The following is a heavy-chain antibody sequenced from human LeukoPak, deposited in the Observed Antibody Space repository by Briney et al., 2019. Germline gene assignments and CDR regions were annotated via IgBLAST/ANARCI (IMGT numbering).Heavy chain of an antibody. CDR3: ARVYSNYVEYYYYYMDV. D-gene: IGHD4-11*01. V-gene: IGHV4-34*01. CDR2: INHSGST. CDR1: GGSISNYF. J-gene: IGHJ6*03. Sequence: SETLSLTCTASGGSISNYFWNWIRKPPGKGLEWIGEINHSGSTNYNPSLKSRVTISVDTSKNQFSLKLSSVTAADTAVYYCARVYSNYVEYYYYYMDVWGKGTTVTVSS.